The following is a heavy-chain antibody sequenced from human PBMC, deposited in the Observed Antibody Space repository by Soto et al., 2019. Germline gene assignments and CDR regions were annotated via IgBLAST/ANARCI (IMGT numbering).Heavy chain of an antibody. J-gene: IGHJ4*02. CDR3: ARAFPFWDCFDY. Sequence: ASVKVSCKASGYTFTSYGISWVRQAPGQGLEWMGWISAYNGNTNYAQKLQGRVTMTTDTSTSTAYMELRSLRSDDTAVYYCARAFPFWDCFDYCGQGPLVTVYS. CDR1: GYTFTSYG. CDR2: ISAYNGNT. D-gene: IGHD3-16*01. V-gene: IGHV1-18*01.